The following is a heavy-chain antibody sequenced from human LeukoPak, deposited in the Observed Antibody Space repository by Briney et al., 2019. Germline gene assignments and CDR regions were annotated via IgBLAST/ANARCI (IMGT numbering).Heavy chain of an antibody. CDR2: IWYDGSNK. CDR1: GFIFSNYG. D-gene: IGHD5-24*01. J-gene: IGHJ6*03. Sequence: GGSLRLSCAASGFIFSNYGMQWVRQAPGKGLEWMAVIWYDGSNKYYADSVKGRFTISRDDSKNTLYPQMNSLRAEDTAVYYCAKSPINYYYYMDVWGKGTTVTVSS. CDR3: AKSPINYYYYMDV. V-gene: IGHV3-30*02.